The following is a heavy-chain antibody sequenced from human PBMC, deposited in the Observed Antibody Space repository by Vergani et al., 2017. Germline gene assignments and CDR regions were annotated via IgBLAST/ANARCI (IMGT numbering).Heavy chain of an antibody. CDR1: GLTLSSYG. J-gene: IGHJ6*04. V-gene: IGHV3-30*19. CDR2: ISNDGRHT. Sequence: QVQLVESGGGVVQPGGSMRLSCSASGLTLSSYGVHWVRQAPGRGLEWVALISNDGRHTYYADSVRGRFSISRDNSKNTLYLQMNSLRTEDTANYYCRGDMDVWGKGTTVTVSS. CDR3: RGDMDV.